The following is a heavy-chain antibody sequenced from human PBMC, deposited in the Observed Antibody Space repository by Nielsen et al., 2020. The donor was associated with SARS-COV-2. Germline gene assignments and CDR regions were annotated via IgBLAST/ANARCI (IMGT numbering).Heavy chain of an antibody. CDR2: INPNSGGT. V-gene: IGHV1-2*02. CDR3: ARGKLTATVFNYYYGMEV. CDR1: GYTFTRYY. Sequence: ASVPVSCTASGYTFTRYYMHWVRQPPGQGREWMGWINPNSGGTNYAQKFQGRVTMTRDTSISTAYIELSSLRSEDTAVYYFARGKLTATVFNYYYGMEVWGQGTTVTVSS. J-gene: IGHJ6*02. D-gene: IGHD5-18*01.